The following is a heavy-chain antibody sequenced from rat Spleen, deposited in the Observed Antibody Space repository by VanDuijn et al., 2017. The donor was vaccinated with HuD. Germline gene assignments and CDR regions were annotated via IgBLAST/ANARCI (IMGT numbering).Heavy chain of an antibody. V-gene: IGHV2-15*01. CDR3: TSPFRWFAY. J-gene: IGHJ3*01. CDR2: MWYDGDT. Sequence: QVQLKESGPGLVQPSQTLSLTCTVSGFSLTTYSVSWVRQPSGKGPEWMGKMWYDGDTAYNPALKSRLSISRDTSKSQVFLKMNSLQTEDTAIYFCTSPFRWFAYWGQGTLVTVSS. CDR1: GFSLTTYS.